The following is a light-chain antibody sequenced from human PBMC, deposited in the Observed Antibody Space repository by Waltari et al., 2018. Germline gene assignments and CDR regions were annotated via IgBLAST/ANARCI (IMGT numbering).Light chain of an antibody. J-gene: IGKJ1*01. Sequence: EIVMTQSPATLSVFPGERATLSCRASQSIRSNLAWYQLKPGQAPRLLIYGASTRATGIPARFSGSGSGTEFTLTISSLQSEDFGVYFCQQYDNWLGTFGQGTKVEIK. CDR3: QQYDNWLGT. CDR1: QSIRSN. V-gene: IGKV3-15*01. CDR2: GAS.